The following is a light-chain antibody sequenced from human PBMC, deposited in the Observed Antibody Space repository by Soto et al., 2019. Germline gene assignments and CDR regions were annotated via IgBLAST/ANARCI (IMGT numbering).Light chain of an antibody. Sequence: QSVLTQPPSVSGAPGQRVTISCTGSSSNIGAGYDVHWYQQLPGTAPKLLIYGNSNRPSGVPDRFSGSKSGTSASLAITGFQAEDEADYYCQSYDSSLSGHYVFGAGTRSPS. CDR3: QSYDSSLSGHYV. CDR1: SSNIGAGYD. CDR2: GNS. V-gene: IGLV1-40*01. J-gene: IGLJ1*01.